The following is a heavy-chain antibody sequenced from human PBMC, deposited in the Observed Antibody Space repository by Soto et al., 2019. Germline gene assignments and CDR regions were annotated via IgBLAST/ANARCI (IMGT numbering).Heavy chain of an antibody. CDR3: ARGRDGDY. J-gene: IGHJ4*02. V-gene: IGHV1-18*01. Sequence: QVHLVQSGAEVKKPGASVKVSCKASGYTFTSYGITWVRQAPGQGLEWMGWISAHNGNTDYAQKLQGRVIVTRDTSTSAAYMELRSLISDDTAVYYWARGRDGDYWGQRALVNVSS. CDR2: ISAHNGNT. CDR1: GYTFTSYG. D-gene: IGHD6-6*01.